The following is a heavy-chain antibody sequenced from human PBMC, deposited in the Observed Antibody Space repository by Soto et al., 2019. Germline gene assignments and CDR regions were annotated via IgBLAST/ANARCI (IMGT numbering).Heavy chain of an antibody. D-gene: IGHD3-10*01. J-gene: IGHJ5*02. CDR2: IYYSGST. CDR1: GGSVSSGSYY. V-gene: IGHV4-61*01. Sequence: PSETLSLTCTVSGGSVSSGSYYWSWIRQPPGKGLEGIGYIYYSGSTNYNPSLKSRGTISVDTSKNQCSLKLSSVTAAETAVYYCARFVVRGGPFDPWGQGTLVTVSP. CDR3: ARFVVRGGPFDP.